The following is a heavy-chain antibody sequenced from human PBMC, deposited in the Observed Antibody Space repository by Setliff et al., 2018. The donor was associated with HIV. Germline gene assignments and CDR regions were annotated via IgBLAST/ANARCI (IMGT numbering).Heavy chain of an antibody. D-gene: IGHD3-10*01. J-gene: IGHJ4*02. CDR3: ARVGGFGTRMVRGDLDY. V-gene: IGHV3-23*01. CDR2: ISGSGGST. CDR1: GFTFSSYA. Sequence: GGSLRLSCAASGFTFSSYAMSWVRQAPGKGLEWVSAISGSGGSTYYADSVKGRFTISRDNSKNTLYLQMNSLRAEDTAVYYCARVGGFGTRMVRGDLDYWGQGTLVTVSS.